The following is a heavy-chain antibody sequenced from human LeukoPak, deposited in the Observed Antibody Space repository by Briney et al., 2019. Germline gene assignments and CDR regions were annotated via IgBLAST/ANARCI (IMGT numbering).Heavy chain of an antibody. D-gene: IGHD3-10*01. J-gene: IGHJ4*02. CDR1: GFTFSSHA. V-gene: IGHV3-23*01. Sequence: GGSLRLSCAASGFTFSSHALSWLRQAPGKGLEWVSTISGSGGSTYYADSVKGRFTISRDNSKNTLYVQMSRLRADDTAVYYCAKGYYYGSGSYSTFDYWGQGTPVTVSS. CDR2: ISGSGGST. CDR3: AKGYYYGSGSYSTFDY.